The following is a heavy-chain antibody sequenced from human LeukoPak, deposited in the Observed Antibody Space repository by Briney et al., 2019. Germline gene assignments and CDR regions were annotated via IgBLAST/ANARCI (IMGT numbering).Heavy chain of an antibody. D-gene: IGHD6-19*01. CDR3: ARIRLSSGWYTIDY. Sequence: SETLSLTCTVSGGSISGSSYYWGWIRQPPGKGLEWIGSIYYSGSTYYNPSLKSRVTISVDTSKNQFSLKLSSVTAADTAVYYCARIRLSSGWYTIDYWGQGTLVTVSS. V-gene: IGHV4-39*01. CDR2: IYYSGST. CDR1: GGSISGSSYY. J-gene: IGHJ4*02.